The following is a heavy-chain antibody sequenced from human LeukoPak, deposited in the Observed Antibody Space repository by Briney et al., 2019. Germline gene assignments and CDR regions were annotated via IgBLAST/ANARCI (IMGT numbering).Heavy chain of an antibody. CDR2: ISWNSGSI. D-gene: IGHD6-13*01. CDR3: AKGEGELVEGIDY. Sequence: GGSLRLSCAASGFTFDDYAMHWVRQAPGKGLEWVSGISWNSGSIGYADSVKGRFTISRDNAKNSLYLQMNSLRAEDVALYYCAKGEGELVEGIDYWGQGTLVTVSS. J-gene: IGHJ4*02. CDR1: GFTFDDYA. V-gene: IGHV3-9*03.